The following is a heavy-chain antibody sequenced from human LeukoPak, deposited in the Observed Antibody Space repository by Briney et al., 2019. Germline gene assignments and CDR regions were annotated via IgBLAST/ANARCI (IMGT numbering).Heavy chain of an antibody. V-gene: IGHV3-30-3*01. Sequence: GGSLRLSCAASGFTFSSYAMHWVRQAPGKGLEWVAVISYDGSNKYYADSVKGRFTISRDNSKNTLYLQMNSLRAEDTAVYYCARDGGSFGGGSWVSNWFDPWGQGTLVTASS. J-gene: IGHJ5*02. CDR1: GFTFSSYA. CDR3: ARDGGSFGGGSWVSNWFDP. CDR2: ISYDGSNK. D-gene: IGHD2-15*01.